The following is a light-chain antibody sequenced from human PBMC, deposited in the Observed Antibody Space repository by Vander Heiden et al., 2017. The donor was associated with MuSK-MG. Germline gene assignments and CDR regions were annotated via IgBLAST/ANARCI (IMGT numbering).Light chain of an antibody. Sequence: DTVMTQTPPSLSGTPGLPASVSCKSSHSRMHSDRKTYLYWYLQKPGQPPRLLIYGVSNRFTGVPDRFSGSGSGTDFTLTISRVEAEDVGVYYCMQYIRLPRTFGQGTKLEIK. CDR3: MQYIRLPRT. CDR1: HSRMHSDRKTY. J-gene: IGKJ2*01. CDR2: GVS. V-gene: IGKV2D-29*01.